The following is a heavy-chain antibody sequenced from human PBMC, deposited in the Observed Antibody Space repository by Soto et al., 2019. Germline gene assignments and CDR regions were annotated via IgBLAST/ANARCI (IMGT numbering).Heavy chain of an antibody. CDR3: ARAGYYYDSSGYYLPYDY. CDR1: GVTFSSYA. V-gene: IGHV1-69*13. CDR2: IIPIFGTA. Sequence: SVKVSCKASGVTFSSYAISWVRQAPGQGLEWMGGIIPIFGTANYAQKFQGRVTITADESTSTAYMELSSLRSEDTAVYYCARAGYYYDSSGYYLPYDYWGQGTLVTVSS. D-gene: IGHD3-22*01. J-gene: IGHJ4*02.